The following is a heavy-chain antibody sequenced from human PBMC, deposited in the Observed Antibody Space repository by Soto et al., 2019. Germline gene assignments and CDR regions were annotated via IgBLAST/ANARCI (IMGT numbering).Heavy chain of an antibody. D-gene: IGHD2-21*02. J-gene: IGHJ4*02. CDR3: ARAHVVVTAIADY. Sequence: EVQLVESGGGLVQPGRSLRLSCAASGFTFSSYWMHWVRQAPGKGLVWVSRINSDGSSTRYADSVKGRFTISRDNAKNTQYLQMNSLRAEDTAVYYCARAHVVVTAIADYWGQGTLVTVSS. CDR2: INSDGSST. V-gene: IGHV3-74*01. CDR1: GFTFSSYW.